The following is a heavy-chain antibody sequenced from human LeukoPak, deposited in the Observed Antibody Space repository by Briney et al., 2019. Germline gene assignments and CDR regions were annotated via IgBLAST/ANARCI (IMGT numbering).Heavy chain of an antibody. CDR2: INPNSGGT. CDR1: GYTFTGYY. J-gene: IGHJ5*02. Sequence: AASVKVSCKASGYTFTGYYMHWVRQAPGQGLEWMGWINPNSGGTNYAQQFQGRVTMTRDTSISTAYMELSRLRSDDTAVYYYAVGYCSGGSCYEVDPWGQGTLVTVSS. V-gene: IGHV1-2*02. D-gene: IGHD2-15*01. CDR3: AVGYCSGGSCYEVDP.